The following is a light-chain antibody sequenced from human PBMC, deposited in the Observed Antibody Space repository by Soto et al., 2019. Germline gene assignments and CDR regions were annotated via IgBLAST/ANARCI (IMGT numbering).Light chain of an antibody. CDR3: QEYDGSPIT. V-gene: IGKV3-11*01. J-gene: IGKJ5*01. CDR1: QSVSNY. Sequence: EIVLTQSPSTLSLSPGDRATLSCRTSQSVSNYLAWYQQKPGQAPRLLIYDASNRATGIPARFSGSGSGTDFTLTSSSLEPEDFAVYYCQEYDGSPITFGLGTRVDIK. CDR2: DAS.